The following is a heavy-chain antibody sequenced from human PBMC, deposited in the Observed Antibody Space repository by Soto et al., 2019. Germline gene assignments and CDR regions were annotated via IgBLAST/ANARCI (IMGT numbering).Heavy chain of an antibody. V-gene: IGHV3-33*01. CDR2: IWYDGSNK. CDR3: ARDEWDRSDRTGYYYGMDV. D-gene: IGHD1-26*01. Sequence: GESLKISCAASGFTFSSYGMHWVRQAPGKGLEWVAVIWYDGSNKYYADSVKGRFTISRDNSKNTLYLQMNSLRAEDTAVYYCARDEWDRSDRTGYYYGMDVWGQGTTVTVSS. J-gene: IGHJ6*02. CDR1: GFTFSSYG.